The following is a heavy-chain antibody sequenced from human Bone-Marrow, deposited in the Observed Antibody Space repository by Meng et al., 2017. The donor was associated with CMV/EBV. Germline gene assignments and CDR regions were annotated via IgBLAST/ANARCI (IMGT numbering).Heavy chain of an antibody. J-gene: IGHJ4*02. CDR2: IHHGENT. CDR3: ARGEVGASRGFFDY. CDR1: GGSFSGYY. D-gene: IGHD1-26*01. Sequence: GSLRLSCAVYGGSFSGYYWSWIRQPPGKGLEWIGEIHHGENTNYNPSLKSRVTTSEDTSKNQFPLKLSSVTAADTAVYYCARGEVGASRGFFDYWGQGMLVTVSS. V-gene: IGHV4-34*01.